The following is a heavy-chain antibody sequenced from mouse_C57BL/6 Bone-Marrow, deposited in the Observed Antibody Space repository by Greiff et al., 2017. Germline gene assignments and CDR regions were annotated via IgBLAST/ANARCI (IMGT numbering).Heavy chain of an antibody. CDR1: GFNIQDDY. D-gene: IGHD2-4*01. V-gene: IGHV14-4*01. J-gene: IGHJ4*01. Sequence: EVQLQQSGAELVRPGASVKLSCTASGFNIQDDYMHWVKQRPEQGLEWIGWLDPENGDTEYASKFQGKATITADTSSNTAYLQLSSLTSEDTAVYYCTTLYDYDGGYWGQGTSGTVSS. CDR2: LDPENGDT. CDR3: TTLYDYDGGY.